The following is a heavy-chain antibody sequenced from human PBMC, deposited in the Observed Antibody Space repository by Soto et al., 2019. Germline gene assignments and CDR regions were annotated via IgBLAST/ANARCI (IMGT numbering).Heavy chain of an antibody. J-gene: IGHJ5*02. Sequence: PSETLSLTCAVYGGSFSGYYWSWIRQPPGKGLEWIGEINHSGSTNYNPSLKSRVTISVDTSKNQFSLKLSSVTAADTAVYYCARGHHRSSFDTWGQGTLVTVSS. CDR2: INHSGST. CDR3: ARGHHRSSFDT. CDR1: GGSFSGYY. V-gene: IGHV4-34*01. D-gene: IGHD6-13*01.